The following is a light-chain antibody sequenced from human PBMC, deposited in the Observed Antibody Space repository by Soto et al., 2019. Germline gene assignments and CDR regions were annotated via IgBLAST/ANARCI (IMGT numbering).Light chain of an antibody. CDR3: QQRSNWGGT. CDR1: QSVSSY. Sequence: EIVLTQSPATLSLSPGERATLSCRASQSVSSYLAWYQQKPGQAPRLLIYDASNRATGIPARFSGSGSGTDFTLTISSPEPEDFAVYYCQQRSNWGGTFGQGTKGEIK. J-gene: IGKJ1*01. V-gene: IGKV3-11*01. CDR2: DAS.